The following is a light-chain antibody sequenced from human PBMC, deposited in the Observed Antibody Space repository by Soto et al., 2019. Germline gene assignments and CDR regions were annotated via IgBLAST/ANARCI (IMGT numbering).Light chain of an antibody. Sequence: ETVMTQSPGTLSVSLGERATLSCRASQSVSIHLAWYQQKPGQAPRLLIYGAFTRATGIPARFSGSGSGTDFSLTISSLQSEDCAVYYCQQYDKWPPITFGQGTRLEIK. V-gene: IGKV3-15*01. CDR3: QQYDKWPPIT. J-gene: IGKJ5*01. CDR1: QSVSIH. CDR2: GAF.